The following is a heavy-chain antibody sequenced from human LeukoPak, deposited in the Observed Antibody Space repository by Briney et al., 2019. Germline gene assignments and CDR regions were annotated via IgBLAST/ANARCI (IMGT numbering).Heavy chain of an antibody. D-gene: IGHD3-22*01. CDR3: AKGTYYYDSSGYPFDY. CDR2: ISGSGGST. V-gene: IGHV3-23*01. Sequence: GGSLRLSCVAPGFTFSRYSMSWVRQAPGKGLEWVSAISGSGGSTYYADSVKGRFTISRDNSKNTLYLQMNSLRAEDTAVYYCAKGTYYYDSSGYPFDYWGQGTLVTVSS. CDR1: GFTFSRYS. J-gene: IGHJ4*02.